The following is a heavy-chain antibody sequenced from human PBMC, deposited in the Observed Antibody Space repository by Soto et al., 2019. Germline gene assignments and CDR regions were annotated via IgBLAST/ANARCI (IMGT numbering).Heavy chain of an antibody. CDR3: TTELWFATTFDI. J-gene: IGHJ3*02. Sequence: PWGSLPVSCASSVFTFSNALMSWVRQAPGKGLEWVGRIKSKTDGGTTDYAAPVKGRFTISRDDSKNTLYLQMNSLKTEDTAVYYCTTELWFATTFDIWGQGTMVTVSS. CDR2: IKSKTDGGTT. D-gene: IGHD3-10*01. V-gene: IGHV3-15*01. CDR1: VFTFSNAL.